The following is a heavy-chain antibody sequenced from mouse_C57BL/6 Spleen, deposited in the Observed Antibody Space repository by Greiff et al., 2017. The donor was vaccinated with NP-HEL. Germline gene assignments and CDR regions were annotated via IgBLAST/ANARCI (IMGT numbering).Heavy chain of an antibody. V-gene: IGHV1-52*01. J-gene: IGHJ2*01. CDR2: IDPSDSET. CDR3: ASGGGHGNLYYFDY. CDR1: GYTFTSYW. D-gene: IGHD2-1*01. Sequence: QVQLQQPGAELVRPGSSVKLSCKASGYTFTSYWMHWVKQRPIQGLEWIGNIDPSDSETHYNQKFKDKATLTVDKSSSTAYMQLSSLTSEDSAVYYCASGGGHGNLYYFDYWGQGTTLTVSS.